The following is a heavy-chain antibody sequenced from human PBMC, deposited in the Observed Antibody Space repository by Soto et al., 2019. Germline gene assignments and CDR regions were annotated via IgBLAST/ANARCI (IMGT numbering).Heavy chain of an antibody. CDR3: ARSYCSSTSCRQLDV. V-gene: IGHV1-8*01. CDR1: GYTFTSYD. D-gene: IGHD2-2*01. Sequence: QVQLVQSGAEVKKPGASVKVSCKASGYTFTSYDINWVRQATGLGLEWMGWMNPNSGNTGYAQNFQGRVTMTRDTSINTDYMERSSVRSEDTAVYFCARSYCSSTSCRQLDVWGKGTTVTVSS. J-gene: IGHJ6*04. CDR2: MNPNSGNT.